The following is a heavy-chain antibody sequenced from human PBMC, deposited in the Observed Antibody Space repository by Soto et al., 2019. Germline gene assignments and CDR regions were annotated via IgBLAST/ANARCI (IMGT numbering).Heavy chain of an antibody. CDR2: ISYDGSNK. Sequence: QVQLVESGGGVVQPGRSLRLSCAASGFTFSSYGMHWVRQAPGKGLEWVAVISYDGSNKYYADSVKGRFTISRDNSKNTLYLQMNSLRAEDTAVYYCAKVGGLSWGQGTLVTVSS. CDR1: GFTFSSYG. J-gene: IGHJ5*02. V-gene: IGHV3-30*18. D-gene: IGHD3-16*01. CDR3: AKVGGLS.